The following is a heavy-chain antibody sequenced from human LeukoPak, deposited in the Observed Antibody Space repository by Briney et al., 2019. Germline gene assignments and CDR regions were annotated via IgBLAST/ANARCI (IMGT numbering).Heavy chain of an antibody. J-gene: IGHJ4*02. Sequence: ALVKVSCKSSGYTFISYDINWVRQATGQGPEWVGWMNPNSGNTGYAQKFQGRVTITRNTSISAVYMELSSLRSEDTAVYYCARGVNSQGTAMVLFDSWGQGSLVTVSA. D-gene: IGHD5-18*01. CDR1: GYTFISYD. V-gene: IGHV1-8*03. CDR3: ARGVNSQGTAMVLFDS. CDR2: MNPNSGNT.